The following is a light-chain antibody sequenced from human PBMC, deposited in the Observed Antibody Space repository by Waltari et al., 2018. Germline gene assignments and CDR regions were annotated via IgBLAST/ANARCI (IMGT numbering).Light chain of an antibody. J-gene: IGKJ4*01. CDR3: HQSYKAPQT. CDR1: QSISTA. V-gene: IGKV1-39*01. Sequence: DIQMTQSPSSLSASVGARVTITCRASQSISTALSWYLQKPGKAPKLLIYAASLLQDGVPSRFRGSGSGTDFTLTISNLQPEDFATYFCHQSYKAPQTFGGGTRLEIK. CDR2: AAS.